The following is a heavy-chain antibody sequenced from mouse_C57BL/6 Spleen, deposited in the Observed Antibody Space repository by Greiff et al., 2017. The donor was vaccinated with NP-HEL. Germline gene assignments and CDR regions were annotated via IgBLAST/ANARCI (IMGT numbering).Heavy chain of an antibody. CDR3: ARAGANWDFDY. D-gene: IGHD4-1*01. J-gene: IGHJ2*01. Sequence: DVKLQESGPGLVKPSQSLSLTCSVTGYSITSGYYWNWIRQFPGNKLEWMGYISYDGSNNYNPSLKNRISITRDTSKNQFFLKLNSVTTEDTATYYCARAGANWDFDYWGQGTTLTVSS. CDR1: GYSITSGYY. V-gene: IGHV3-6*01. CDR2: ISYDGSN.